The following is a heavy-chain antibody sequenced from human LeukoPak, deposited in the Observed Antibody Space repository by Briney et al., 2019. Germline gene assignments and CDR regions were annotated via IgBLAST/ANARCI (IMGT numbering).Heavy chain of an antibody. V-gene: IGHV4-4*07. CDR2: IYTSGST. J-gene: IGHJ3*02. CDR3: ARERYYYDSSGYYYETFDAFDI. Sequence: PSETLSLTCTVSGGSISIYYGSWIRQPAGKGREWIVRIYTSGSTNYNPSHKSRVTMSVDTSKNQFSLKLSSVTAADTAVYYCARERYYYDSSGYYYETFDAFDIWGKGTMVTVSS. CDR1: GGSISIYY. D-gene: IGHD3-22*01.